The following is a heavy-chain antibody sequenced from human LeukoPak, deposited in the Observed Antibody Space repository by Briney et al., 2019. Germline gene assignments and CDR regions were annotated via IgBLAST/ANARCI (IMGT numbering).Heavy chain of an antibody. Sequence: SETLSLTCTVSGGSINGGNYYWTWLRQPAGKGLEWIGRISPSGSTDHNPSLTSRVTISVDTSKNQFSLKLNFVTAADTAVYYCARVSYQEGVDYWGQGTLVTVSS. J-gene: IGHJ4*02. V-gene: IGHV4-61*02. CDR1: GGSINGGNYY. D-gene: IGHD2-2*01. CDR3: ARVSYQEGVDY. CDR2: ISPSGST.